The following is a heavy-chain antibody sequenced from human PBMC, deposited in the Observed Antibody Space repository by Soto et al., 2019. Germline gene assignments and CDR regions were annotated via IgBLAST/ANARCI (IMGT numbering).Heavy chain of an antibody. D-gene: IGHD2-2*01. CDR2: VHHTGRSGST. V-gene: IGHV4-4*02. J-gene: IGHJ3*02. CDR3: TITTRAFCTPDI. CDR1: NGSIANDDW. Sequence: PSETLSLTCAVSNGSIANDDWWTWVRQSPGKGLEWIGEVHHTGRSGSTNYNPSLRSRASISLDTSKTQVSLRLSSVTATDTAVYYCTITTRAFCTPDIWGQGTTVTVSS.